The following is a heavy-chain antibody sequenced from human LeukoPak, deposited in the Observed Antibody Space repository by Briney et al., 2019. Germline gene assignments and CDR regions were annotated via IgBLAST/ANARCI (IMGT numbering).Heavy chain of an antibody. CDR2: ISSSGSTI. CDR1: GFTFSSYE. D-gene: IGHD3-10*01. V-gene: IGHV3-48*03. Sequence: GGSLRLSCAASGFTFSSYEMNWVRQAPGKGLEWVSYISSSGSTIYYADSVKGRFTISRDNAKNSLYLQMNSLRAEDTAVYYCARDQWGGFDIWGQGTMVTVSS. J-gene: IGHJ3*02. CDR3: ARDQWGGFDI.